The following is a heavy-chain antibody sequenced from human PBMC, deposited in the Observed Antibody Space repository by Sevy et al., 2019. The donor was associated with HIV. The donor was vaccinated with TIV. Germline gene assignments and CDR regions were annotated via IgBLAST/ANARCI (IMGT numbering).Heavy chain of an antibody. CDR2: ITGSSDYI. V-gene: IGHV3-21*06. Sequence: GGSLRLSCAASGFSFSNYNMNWVRQAPGKGLEWVSSITGSSDYIYYADSVKGRFTISSDNAKNSLYLRMNSLKTEDTAVYYCAKWDADRRWYFDYWGQGILVTVSS. D-gene: IGHD1-26*01. J-gene: IGHJ4*02. CDR3: AKWDADRRWYFDY. CDR1: GFSFSNYN.